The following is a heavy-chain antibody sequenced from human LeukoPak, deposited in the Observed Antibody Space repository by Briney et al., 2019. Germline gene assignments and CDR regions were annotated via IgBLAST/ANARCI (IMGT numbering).Heavy chain of an antibody. CDR3: ARAYYDFWSGPFWYFDL. D-gene: IGHD3-3*01. V-gene: IGHV3-33*08. CDR2: IWYDGSGI. J-gene: IGHJ2*01. Sequence: PGGSLRLSCAASGFTFSNAWMSWVRQAPGKGLEWVAVIWYDGSGIYYGDSVKGRFTISRDNAKNSLYLQMNSLRAEDTAVYYCARAYYDFWSGPFWYFDLWGRGTLVTVSS. CDR1: GFTFSNAW.